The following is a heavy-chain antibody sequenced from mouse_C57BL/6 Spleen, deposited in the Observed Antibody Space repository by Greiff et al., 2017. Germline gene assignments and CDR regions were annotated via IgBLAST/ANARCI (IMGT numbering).Heavy chain of an antibody. D-gene: IGHD1-1*01. CDR1: GYAFSSSW. Sequence: QVQLKQSGPELVKPGASVKISCKASGYAFSSSWMNWVKQRPGKGLEWIGRIYPGDGDTNYNGKFKGKATLTADKSSSTAYMQLSSLTSEDSAVYFCARDYYGSSYVDYAMDYWGQGTSVTVSS. CDR3: ARDYYGSSYVDYAMDY. V-gene: IGHV1-82*01. J-gene: IGHJ4*01. CDR2: IYPGDGDT.